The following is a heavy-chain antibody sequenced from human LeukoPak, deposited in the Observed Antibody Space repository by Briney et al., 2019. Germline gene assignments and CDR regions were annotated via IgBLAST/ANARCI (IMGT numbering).Heavy chain of an antibody. Sequence: GGSLRLSCAASGFIFNNYWMHWVRQAPGKGLVWVSRINSDGSGTIYADSVKGRFTISRDNAKNTLYVQMNSLRAEDTAVYYCARATYSSGWTMDNWGQGTLVTVSS. V-gene: IGHV3-74*01. CDR3: ARATYSSGWTMDN. CDR2: INSDGSGT. J-gene: IGHJ4*02. D-gene: IGHD6-19*01. CDR1: GFIFNNYW.